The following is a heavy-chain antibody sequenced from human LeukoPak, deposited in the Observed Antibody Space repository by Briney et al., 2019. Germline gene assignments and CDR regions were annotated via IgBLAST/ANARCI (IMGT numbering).Heavy chain of an antibody. J-gene: IGHJ4*02. CDR1: GYTFTGYF. CDR2: FDPEDGET. Sequence: GASVKVSCKASGYTFTGYFMHWVRQAPGKGLEWMGGFDPEDGETIYAQKFQGRVTMTEDTSTATAYMELSSLRSEDTAVYYCATDLTSFWSGYYQTDYWGQGTLVTVSS. D-gene: IGHD3-3*01. V-gene: IGHV1-24*01. CDR3: ATDLTSFWSGYYQTDY.